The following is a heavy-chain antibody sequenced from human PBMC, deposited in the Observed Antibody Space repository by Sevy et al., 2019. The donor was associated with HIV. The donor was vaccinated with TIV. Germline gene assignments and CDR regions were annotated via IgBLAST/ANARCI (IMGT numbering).Heavy chain of an antibody. CDR1: GFTFSSYA. Sequence: GESLKISCAASGFTFSSYAMSWVRQAPGKGLEWVSVISGSGGSTYYADSVKGRFTISRDNSKNTLSLQMNSLRAEDTAVYYCAKGIAVAGTGDYWGQGTLVTVSS. J-gene: IGHJ4*02. CDR3: AKGIAVAGTGDY. V-gene: IGHV3-23*01. CDR2: ISGSGGST. D-gene: IGHD6-19*01.